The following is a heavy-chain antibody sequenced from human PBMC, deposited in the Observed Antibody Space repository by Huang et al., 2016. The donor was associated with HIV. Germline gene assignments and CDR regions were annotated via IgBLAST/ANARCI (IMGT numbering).Heavy chain of an antibody. V-gene: IGHV3-30-3*01. CDR3: ARAKDTWDAYDI. CDR1: GFPFNNHA. J-gene: IGHJ3*02. D-gene: IGHD5-18*01. Sequence: QVQLVESGGGVVQPGRSLRLSCSAYGFPFNNHAMHWVRKAPGKGLDWVAVISNDGSNNYYADSVKGRFTISRDSSKSTLFLHMTSLRTEDTAVYYCARAKDTWDAYDIWGQGTMVSVSS. CDR2: ISNDGSNN.